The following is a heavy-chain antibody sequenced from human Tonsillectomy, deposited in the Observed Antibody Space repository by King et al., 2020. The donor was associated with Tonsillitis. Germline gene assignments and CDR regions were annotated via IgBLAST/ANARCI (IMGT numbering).Heavy chain of an antibody. CDR1: GYSFTSYW. V-gene: IGHV5-51*01. Sequence: QLVQSGAEVKKPGESLKISCKGSGYSFTSYWSGWVRQMPGKGLEWMGIIYRGDSDTRYSPSFQGQVTISADKSISTAYLQWSSLKAADTATYYCARYGVAVAGTSSAYCYFDLWGRGTLVTVSP. CDR2: IYRGDSDT. D-gene: IGHD6-19*01. CDR3: ARYGVAVAGTSSAYCYFDL. J-gene: IGHJ2*01.